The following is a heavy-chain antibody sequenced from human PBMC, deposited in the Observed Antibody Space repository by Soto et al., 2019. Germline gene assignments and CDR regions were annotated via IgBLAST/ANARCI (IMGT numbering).Heavy chain of an antibody. V-gene: IGHV3-23*01. Sequence: GGSLRLSCAASGLTFSAYAMTWVRQAPGKGLEWVSTISGSGDDTYYAGSVKGRFIISRDNSKNTLFLQMNSLRAEDTAVYHCAKRFGSGYYSAFDVWGQGTMVTV. CDR1: GLTFSAYA. J-gene: IGHJ3*01. CDR2: ISGSGDDT. CDR3: AKRFGSGYYSAFDV. D-gene: IGHD3-22*01.